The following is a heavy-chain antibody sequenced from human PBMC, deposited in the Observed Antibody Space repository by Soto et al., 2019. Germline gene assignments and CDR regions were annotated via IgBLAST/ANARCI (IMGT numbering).Heavy chain of an antibody. D-gene: IGHD6-13*01. V-gene: IGHV3-30-3*01. J-gene: IGHJ4*02. CDR1: GFTFSSYA. Sequence: QVQLVESGGGVVQPGRSLRLSCAASGFTFSSYAMHWVRQAPGKGLEWVAVISYEGSNKYYADSVKGLFTISRDNYKNTLNLQIKSLRAEDTAVYYFARVRIYSSSWYDYWGQGTLVTVSS. CDR3: ARVRIYSSSWYDY. CDR2: ISYEGSNK.